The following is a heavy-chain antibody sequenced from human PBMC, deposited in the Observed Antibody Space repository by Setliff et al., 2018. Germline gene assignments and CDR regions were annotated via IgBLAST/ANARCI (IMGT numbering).Heavy chain of an antibody. CDR2: IYYSGST. D-gene: IGHD1-26*01. Sequence: SETLSLTCTVSGGSISSYYWSWIRQPPGKGLEWIGYIYYSGSTNYNPSLKSRVTISVDTSKNQFSLKLSSATAADTAVYYCARKGISALSGAFDMWGQGTMVTVSS. CDR1: GGSISSYY. V-gene: IGHV4-59*12. J-gene: IGHJ3*02. CDR3: ARKGISALSGAFDM.